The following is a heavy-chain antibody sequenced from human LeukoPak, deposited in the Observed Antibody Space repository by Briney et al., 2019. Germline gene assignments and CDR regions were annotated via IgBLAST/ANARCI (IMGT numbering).Heavy chain of an antibody. D-gene: IGHD3-9*01. J-gene: IGHJ3*02. CDR2: IYYSGST. CDR1: VGSISSYY. V-gene: IGHV4-59*01. Sequence: SESLSLTCTVSVGSISSYYWSWIREPPGKGLEWIGHIYYSGSTNYNPSLKSRVTISVDTSKNQFSLKLSSVTAADTAVYYCATHILTGYYDAFDIWGQGTMVTVSS. CDR3: ATHILTGYYDAFDI.